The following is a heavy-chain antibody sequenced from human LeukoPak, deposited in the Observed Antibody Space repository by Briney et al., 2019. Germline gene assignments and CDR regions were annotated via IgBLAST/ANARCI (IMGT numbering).Heavy chain of an antibody. J-gene: IGHJ4*02. D-gene: IGHD4-23*01. Sequence: SETLSLTCAVYGGSSSGYYWSWIRQPPGKGLEWIGEINHSGSTNYNQSLKSLVNISVATSKNECSLKLSSVTAADTAVYYCARDGYGGNDGGYWGQGTLVTVSS. V-gene: IGHV4-34*01. CDR1: GGSSSGYY. CDR3: ARDGYGGNDGGY. CDR2: INHSGST.